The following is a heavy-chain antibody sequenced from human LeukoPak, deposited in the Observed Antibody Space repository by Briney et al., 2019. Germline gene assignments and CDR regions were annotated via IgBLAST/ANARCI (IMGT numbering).Heavy chain of an antibody. V-gene: IGHV1-8*01. CDR2: MNPNNGNT. D-gene: IGHD2-8*01. Sequence: ASVKVSFKASGYTFTSYDINWVRLATGQGLEWMGWMNPNNGNTGYAQKFQGRGTMTRNTSISTAYMELSSLRSEDTAVYYCARGARIYCTNGVCFLQIPPGELDVWGKGTTVTVSS. CDR3: ARGARIYCTNGVCFLQIPPGELDV. J-gene: IGHJ6*04. CDR1: GYTFTSYD.